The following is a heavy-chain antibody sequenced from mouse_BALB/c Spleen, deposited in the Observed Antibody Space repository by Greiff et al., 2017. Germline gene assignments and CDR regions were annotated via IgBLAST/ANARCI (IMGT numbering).Heavy chain of an antibody. CDR1: GFTFSSYG. CDR3: ARDFYYGYDGYFDV. D-gene: IGHD2-2*01. V-gene: IGHV5-6-3*01. CDR2: INSNGGST. J-gene: IGHJ1*01. Sequence: EVQVVESGGGLVQPGGSLKLSCAASGFTFSSYGMSWVRQTPDKRLELVATINSNGGSTYYPDSVKGRFTISRDNAKNTLYLQMSSLKSEDTAMYYCARDFYYGYDGYFDVWGAGTTVTVSS.